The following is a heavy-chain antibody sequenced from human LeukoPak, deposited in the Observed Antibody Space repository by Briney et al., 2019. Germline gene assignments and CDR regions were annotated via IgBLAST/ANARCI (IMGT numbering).Heavy chain of an antibody. J-gene: IGHJ4*02. V-gene: IGHV3-30-3*01. CDR3: ARVQWELLYPDY. D-gene: IGHD1-26*01. Sequence: GGSLRLSCAASGFTFSSYAMHWVRQAPGKGLEWVALISYDESYRYYADSVKGRFTISRDNSKNTLYLQTNSLRADDTAVYYCARVQWELLYPDYWGQGTLVTVSS. CDR1: GFTFSSYA. CDR2: ISYDESYR.